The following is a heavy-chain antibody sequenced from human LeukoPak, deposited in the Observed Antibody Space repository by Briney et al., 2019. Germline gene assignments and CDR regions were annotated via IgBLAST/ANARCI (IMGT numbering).Heavy chain of an antibody. V-gene: IGHV4-38-2*02. CDR3: ARGSSPTRYSSGWWFDY. CDR1: GYSISSGYY. CDR2: IYHSGST. Sequence: SETLSLTCTVSGYSISSGYYWGWIRQPPGKGLERIGSIYHSGSTYYNPSLKSRVTISVDTSKNQFSLKLSSVTAADTAVYYCARGSSPTRYSSGWWFDYWGQGTLVTVSS. J-gene: IGHJ4*02. D-gene: IGHD6-19*01.